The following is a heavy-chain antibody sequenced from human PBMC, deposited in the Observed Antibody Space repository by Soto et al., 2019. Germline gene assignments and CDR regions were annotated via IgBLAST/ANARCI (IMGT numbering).Heavy chain of an antibody. Sequence: SVKVSCKTSGYKFIDYNVYWVRQAPGQGLEWMGWISPNSGVTKYDPAFQGRITMTRDTSIGTAYLELSDLRSGDTALYFCGRDRFCSGDTCSGSIDYWGQGTLVTVSS. CDR2: ISPNSGVT. J-gene: IGHJ4*02. CDR3: GRDRFCSGDTCSGSIDY. CDR1: GYKFIDYN. D-gene: IGHD2-15*01. V-gene: IGHV1-2*02.